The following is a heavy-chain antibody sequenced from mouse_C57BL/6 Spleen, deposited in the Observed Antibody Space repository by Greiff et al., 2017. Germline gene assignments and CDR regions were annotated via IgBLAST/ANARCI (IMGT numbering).Heavy chain of an antibody. CDR3: AREDYGSSLWYFDV. CDR2: INYDGSST. D-gene: IGHD1-1*01. Sequence: DVMLVESEGGLVQPGSSMKLSCTASGFTFSDYYMAWVRQVPEKGLEWVANINYDGSSTYYLDSLKSRFIISRDNAKNILYLQMSSLKSEDTATYYCAREDYGSSLWYFDVWGTGTTVTVSS. J-gene: IGHJ1*03. V-gene: IGHV5-16*01. CDR1: GFTFSDYY.